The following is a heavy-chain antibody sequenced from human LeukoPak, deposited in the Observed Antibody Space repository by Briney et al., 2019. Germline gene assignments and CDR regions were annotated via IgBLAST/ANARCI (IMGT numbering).Heavy chain of an antibody. J-gene: IGHJ4*02. D-gene: IGHD4-17*01. CDR3: ASEASHDYGDYGVFDY. V-gene: IGHV4-39*01. CDR2: IYYSGST. Sequence: TPSETLSLTCTASGGTISSSSYYWGWIRQPPGKGLEWIGSIYYSGSTYYNPSLKSRVTISVDTSKNQFSLKLSSVTAADTAVYYCASEASHDYGDYGVFDYWGQGTLVTVSS. CDR1: GGTISSSSYY.